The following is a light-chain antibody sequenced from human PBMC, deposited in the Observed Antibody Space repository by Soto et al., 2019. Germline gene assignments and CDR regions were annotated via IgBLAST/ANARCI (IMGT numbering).Light chain of an antibody. J-gene: IGLJ1*01. CDR3: SSYASTTAYL. V-gene: IGLV2-14*01. CDR1: SSDVGGYNY. Sequence: QSVLTQPASVSGSPGQWITIPCTGTSSDVGGYNYVSWYQLHPGKAPKLIIYGVSNRPSGVSNRFSGSKSGNTASLTISGLQAEDEADYYCSSYASTTAYLFGTGTKVTVL. CDR2: GVS.